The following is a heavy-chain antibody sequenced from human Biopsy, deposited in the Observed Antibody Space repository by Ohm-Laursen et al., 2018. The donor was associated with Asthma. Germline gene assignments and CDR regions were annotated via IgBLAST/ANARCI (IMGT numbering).Heavy chain of an antibody. CDR1: EFTFSNYG. CDR2: ISFDGSNQ. D-gene: IGHD1-26*01. Sequence: SLRLSCAASEFTFSNYGMHWVRQAPGKGLEWLAIISFDGSNQYYADSVKGRFTISRDNSRNTLHLQMNSLRAEDTAVYYCAKDVFPGWELRRGPDSWGQGTLVTVSS. V-gene: IGHV3-30*18. CDR3: AKDVFPGWELRRGPDS. J-gene: IGHJ4*02.